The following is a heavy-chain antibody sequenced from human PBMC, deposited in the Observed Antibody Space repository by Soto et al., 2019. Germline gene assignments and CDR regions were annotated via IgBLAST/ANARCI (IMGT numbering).Heavy chain of an antibody. CDR3: ARDLKPREALAPYYFDY. CDR2: ISSSGGAI. J-gene: IGHJ4*02. CDR1: GFTFSDYY. V-gene: IGHV3-11*01. Sequence: PGGSLRLSCAASGFTFSDYYMSWIRQAPGKGLEWISYISSSGGAIYHADSVKGRFTISRDNAKNSLYLQMNGLRAEDTAVYYCARDLKPREALAPYYFDYWGQGTLVTVSS. D-gene: IGHD1-1*01.